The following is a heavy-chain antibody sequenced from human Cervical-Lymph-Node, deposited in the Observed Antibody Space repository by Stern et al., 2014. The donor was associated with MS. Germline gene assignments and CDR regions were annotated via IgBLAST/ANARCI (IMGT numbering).Heavy chain of an antibody. Sequence: VQLVESGPGLVKPSETLSLTCTASGGSISSYYWSWIRQPPGKGLEWIGYIYYSGSTNYNPSLKSRVTISVDTAKNQFSLKLSSVTAADTAVYFCARGYSSSWYWFDSWGQGTQVTVSS. CDR1: GGSISSYY. J-gene: IGHJ5*01. D-gene: IGHD6-13*01. CDR3: ARGYSSSWYWFDS. V-gene: IGHV4-59*01. CDR2: IYYSGST.